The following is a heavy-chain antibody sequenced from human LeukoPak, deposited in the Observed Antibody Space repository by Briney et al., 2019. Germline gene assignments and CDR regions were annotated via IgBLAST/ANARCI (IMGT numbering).Heavy chain of an antibody. Sequence: GGSLTLSCAASGITFSTSWMSWFRQAPGKGLEWGGRIKSKSGGSTADYAAPVKDRFTISRDDSKNTLYLQMNSLKTEDTAVYYCATDRAWFDPWGQGTLVTVSS. J-gene: IGHJ5*02. CDR1: GITFSTSW. CDR3: ATDRAWFDP. D-gene: IGHD3-10*01. V-gene: IGHV3-15*01. CDR2: IKSKSGGSTA.